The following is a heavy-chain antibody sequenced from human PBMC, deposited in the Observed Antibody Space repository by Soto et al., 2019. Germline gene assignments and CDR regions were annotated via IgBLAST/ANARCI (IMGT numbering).Heavy chain of an antibody. D-gene: IGHD2-15*01. CDR3: AKDDIVVVVAATPRRYYSVPDYYYGMDV. J-gene: IGHJ6*02. CDR1: GFTFSSYG. V-gene: IGHV3-30*18. CDR2: ISYDGSNK. Sequence: GGSLRLSCAASGFTFSSYGMHWVRQAPGKGLEWVAVISYDGSNKYYADSVKGRFTISRDNSKNTLYLQINSLRAEDTAVYYCAKDDIVVVVAATPRRYYSVPDYYYGMDVWGQGTTVTVSS.